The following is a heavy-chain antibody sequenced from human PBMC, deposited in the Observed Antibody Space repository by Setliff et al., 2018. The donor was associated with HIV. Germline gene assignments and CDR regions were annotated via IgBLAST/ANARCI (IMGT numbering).Heavy chain of an antibody. CDR2: IYNSGGT. V-gene: IGHV4-31*03. J-gene: IGHJ4*02. CDR3: ARASRWGSIPFDY. D-gene: IGHD2-21*01. CDR1: GGSISTGGYY. Sequence: SETLSLTCTVSGGSISTGGYYWSWIRQHPGKGLEWIGYIYNSGGTYYNPSLKSRITMSIDTSKNQFSLKLNSVPAADTAVYFCARASRWGSIPFDYWGQGTLVTVSS.